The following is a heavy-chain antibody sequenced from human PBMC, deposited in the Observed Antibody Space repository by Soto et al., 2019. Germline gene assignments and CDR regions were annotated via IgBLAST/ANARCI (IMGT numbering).Heavy chain of an antibody. Sequence: PSETLSLTCTVSGGSISSGGYYWSWIRQHPGKGLEWIGYIYYSGSTYYNPSLKSRVTISVDTSKNQFSLKLSSVTAADTAVYYCARLGGRGVYYYDSIGCPPYFDYWGQGTL. CDR2: IYYSGST. V-gene: IGHV4-31*03. D-gene: IGHD3-22*01. J-gene: IGHJ4*02. CDR3: ARLGGRGVYYYDSIGCPPYFDY. CDR1: GGSISSGGYY.